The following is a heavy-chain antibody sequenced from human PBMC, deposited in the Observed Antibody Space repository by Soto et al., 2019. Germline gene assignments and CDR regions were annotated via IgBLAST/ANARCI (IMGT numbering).Heavy chain of an antibody. CDR2: ISYDGSNK. D-gene: IGHD2-21*01. Sequence: GGSLRLSCAASGFTFSSYAMHWVRQAPGKGLEWVAVISYDGSNKYYADSVKGRFTISRDNSKNTLYLQMNSLRAEDTAVYYCARQLPLEGGFDYWGQGTLVTVSS. CDR3: ARQLPLEGGFDY. J-gene: IGHJ4*02. CDR1: GFTFSSYA. V-gene: IGHV3-30-3*01.